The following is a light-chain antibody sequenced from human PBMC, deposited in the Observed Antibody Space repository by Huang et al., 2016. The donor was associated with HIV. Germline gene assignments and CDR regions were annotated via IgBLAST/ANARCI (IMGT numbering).Light chain of an antibody. CDR2: DAS. Sequence: EIVLTQSPATLSLSPGERATLSCRASQSMSNYLAWYQQKPGQAPRLLIYDASNRATGIPARFSGSGSGTDFTLTISSLESEDFAVYYCQQRSRTFGGGTKVEIK. V-gene: IGKV3-11*01. CDR3: QQRSRT. CDR1: QSMSNY. J-gene: IGKJ4*01.